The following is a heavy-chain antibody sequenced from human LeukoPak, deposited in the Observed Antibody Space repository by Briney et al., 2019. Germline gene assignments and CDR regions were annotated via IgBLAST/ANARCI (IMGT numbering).Heavy chain of an antibody. CDR2: IFSGGST. D-gene: IGHD3-16*01. J-gene: IGHJ4*02. V-gene: IGHV3-53*01. CDR3: ARDRGGGIDY. Sequence: PGGSLRLSCAASGFTFSSYAMSWVRQAPGKGLDWVSVIFSGGSTYYADSVKGRFTISRDNSKNMLYLQMNSLKVEDTALYYCARDRGGGIDYWGQGTLVTVSS. CDR1: GFTFSSYA.